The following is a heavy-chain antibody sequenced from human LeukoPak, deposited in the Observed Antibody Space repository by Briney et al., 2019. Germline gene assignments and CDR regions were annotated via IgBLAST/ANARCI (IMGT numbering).Heavy chain of an antibody. CDR3: AICPVGATPVANDY. J-gene: IGHJ4*02. CDR2: INPNSGGT. Sequence: ASVKVSCKASGCTFTGYYMHWVRQAPGQGLEWMGWINPNSGGTNYAQKFQGRVTMTRDASISTAYMELSRLRSDDTAVYYCAICPVGATPVANDYWGQGTLVTVSS. V-gene: IGHV1-2*02. CDR1: GCTFTGYY. D-gene: IGHD1-26*01.